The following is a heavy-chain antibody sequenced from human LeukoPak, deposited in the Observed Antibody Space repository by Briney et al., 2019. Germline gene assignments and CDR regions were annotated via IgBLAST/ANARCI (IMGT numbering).Heavy chain of an antibody. CDR1: GDSISSSTYY. V-gene: IGHV4-39*01. J-gene: IGHJ4*02. Sequence: PSETLSLTCTVSGDSISSSTYYWGWIRQPPGKGLEWIGTIYYRGSTYYNPSLRSRVTISVDTSKNQFSLKLSSVTAADTAVYYCARITVTGYGFDYWGQGTLVTVSS. CDR3: ARITVTGYGFDY. CDR2: IYYRGST. D-gene: IGHD4-17*01.